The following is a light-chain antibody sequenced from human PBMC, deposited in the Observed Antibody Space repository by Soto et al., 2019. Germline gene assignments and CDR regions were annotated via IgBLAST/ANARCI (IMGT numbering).Light chain of an antibody. CDR2: DAS. CDR1: SSVSSY. V-gene: IGKV3-11*01. CDR3: QHRSNWPWT. Sequence: EIVLTQSPATLSLSPGERASLSCRASSSVSSYLAWYQQKPGQAPRLLIYDASNRATGIPARFSGSGSGTDFTLTISSLEPEDFAFYYCQHRSNWPWTFGQGTKVEIK. J-gene: IGKJ1*01.